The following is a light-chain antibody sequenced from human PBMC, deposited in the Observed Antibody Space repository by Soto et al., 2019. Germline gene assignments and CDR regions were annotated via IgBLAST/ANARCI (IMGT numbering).Light chain of an antibody. CDR1: SSDVGGYNY. CDR3: SSYGGSNNLL. J-gene: IGLJ2*01. CDR2: EVS. Sequence: QSALTQPPSASGSPGQSVTISCTGTSSDVGGYNYVSWYQQHPGKAPKFMIYEVSKRPSGVPDRFSGSKSGNTASLTVSGLQAEDEADYYCSSYGGSNNLLXGGGTKVTVL. V-gene: IGLV2-8*01.